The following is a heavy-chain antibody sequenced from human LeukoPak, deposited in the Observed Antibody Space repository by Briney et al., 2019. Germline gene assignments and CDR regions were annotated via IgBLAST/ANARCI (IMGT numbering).Heavy chain of an antibody. V-gene: IGHV3-23*01. CDR2: ISRRGDYI. J-gene: IGHJ4*02. D-gene: IGHD2-2*01. CDR1: GFTLSSYA. CDR3: VREGGRTGDIVVGPAATSFDY. Sequence: GGSLRLSCAASGFTLSSYAMSWVRQAPGKGLEWVSAISRRGDYIYYADSVKGGFTFSRDNSKNTLYLQMNSLRAEDTAIYYCVREGGRTGDIVVGPAATSFDYWGQGTLVTVSS.